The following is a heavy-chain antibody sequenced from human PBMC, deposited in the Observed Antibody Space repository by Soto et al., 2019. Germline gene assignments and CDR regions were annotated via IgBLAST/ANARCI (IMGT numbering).Heavy chain of an antibody. CDR3: ARGLEDTIFGVVPRPNWFDP. D-gene: IGHD3-3*01. J-gene: IGHJ5*02. Sequence: GGSLRLSCAASGFTFSSYSMNWVRQAPGKGLEWVSYISSSSSTIYYADSVKGRFTISRDNAKNSLYLQMNSLRAEDTAVYYCARGLEDTIFGVVPRPNWFDPWGQGTLVTVSS. CDR2: ISSSSSTI. CDR1: GFTFSSYS. V-gene: IGHV3-48*01.